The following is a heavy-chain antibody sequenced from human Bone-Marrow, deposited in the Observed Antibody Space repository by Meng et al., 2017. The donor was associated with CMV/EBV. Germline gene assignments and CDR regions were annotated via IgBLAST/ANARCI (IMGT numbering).Heavy chain of an antibody. CDR1: GYSISSGYY. Sequence: SETLSLTCTVSGYSISSGYYWGWIRQPPGKGLEWIGSIYHSGSTYYNPSLKSRVTISVDTSKNQFSLKLSSVTAADTAVYYCARVAYSSGWYAYAFDIWGQGTMVTVSS. CDR3: ARVAYSSGWYAYAFDI. J-gene: IGHJ3*02. V-gene: IGHV4-38-2*02. CDR2: IYHSGST. D-gene: IGHD6-19*01.